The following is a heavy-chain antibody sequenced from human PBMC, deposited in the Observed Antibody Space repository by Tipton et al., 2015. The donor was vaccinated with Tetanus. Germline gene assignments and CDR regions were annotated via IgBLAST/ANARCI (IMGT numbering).Heavy chain of an antibody. CDR1: GYTFTGYY. CDR2: IDPNSGGT. CDR3: ARDRGDYIYYGMDV. J-gene: IGHJ6*02. Sequence: QLVQSGAEVKKPGASVKVSCKASGYTFTGYYIYWVRQAPGQGLEWMGWIDPNSGGTVYAQKFQGRVPMTRDTSISTAYMELRSLRSDDTAVYCWARDRGDYIYYGMDVWGPGTTVTVS. D-gene: IGHD3-22*01. V-gene: IGHV1-2*02.